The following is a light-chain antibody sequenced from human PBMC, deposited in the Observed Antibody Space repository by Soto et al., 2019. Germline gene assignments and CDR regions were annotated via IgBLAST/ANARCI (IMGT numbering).Light chain of an antibody. CDR1: QSVSSSY. CDR3: HQYDSSLWT. V-gene: IGKV3-20*01. Sequence: IELTQSPGTLSLSPGERATLSCRASQSVSSSYLAWYQQKPGQAPRLLIYGASSRATGIPDRFSGSGSGTDFTLTISRLEPADFAVYFCHQYDSSLWTFGQGTKVDIK. J-gene: IGKJ1*01. CDR2: GAS.